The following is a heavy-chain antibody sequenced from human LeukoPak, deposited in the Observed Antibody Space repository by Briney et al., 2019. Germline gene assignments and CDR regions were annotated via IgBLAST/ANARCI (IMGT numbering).Heavy chain of an antibody. CDR3: AKDIGPQLPPASFALAY. V-gene: IGHV3-9*01. Sequence: PGRSLRPSCAASGFTFDDYAMHWVRQAPGKGLEWVSGTNWNGASVGYADSVKGRFTISRDNAKNSLYLQLNSLRAEDTAFYFCAKDIGPQLPPASFALAYWGQGALVTVSS. CDR2: TNWNGASV. D-gene: IGHD2-2*01. J-gene: IGHJ4*02. CDR1: GFTFDDYA.